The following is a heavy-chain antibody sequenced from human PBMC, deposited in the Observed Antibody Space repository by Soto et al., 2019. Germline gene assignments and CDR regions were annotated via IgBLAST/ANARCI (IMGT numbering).Heavy chain of an antibody. CDR3: TRAVVTAKHKGRYYFDY. J-gene: IGHJ4*02. CDR2: IRSKAYGGTT. Sequence: EVQLVESGGGLVKPGRSLRLSCTASGFTFGDYAMSWFRQAPGKGLEWVGFIRSKAYGGTTEYAASVKGRFTISRDDSKSIAYLQMNSLKTEDTAVYYCTRAVVTAKHKGRYYFDYWGQGTLVTVSS. V-gene: IGHV3-49*05. CDR1: GFTFGDYA. D-gene: IGHD2-21*02.